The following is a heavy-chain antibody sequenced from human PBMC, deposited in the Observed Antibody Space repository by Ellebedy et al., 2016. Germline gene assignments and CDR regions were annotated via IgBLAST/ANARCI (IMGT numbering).Heavy chain of an antibody. Sequence: GGSLRLSCTASGFTFGDYAMSWFRQAPGKGLEWVGFIRSKAYGGTTEYAASVKGRFTISRDDSKSIAYLQMNSLKTEDTAVYYCTRDPPNPYYYGSGFKWGQGTLVTVSS. CDR3: TRDPPNPYYYGSGFK. CDR1: GFTFGDYA. V-gene: IGHV3-49*03. CDR2: IRSKAYGGTT. J-gene: IGHJ4*02. D-gene: IGHD3-10*01.